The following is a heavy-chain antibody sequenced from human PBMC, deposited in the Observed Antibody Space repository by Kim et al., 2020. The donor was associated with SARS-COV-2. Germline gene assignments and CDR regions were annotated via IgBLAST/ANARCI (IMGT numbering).Heavy chain of an antibody. CDR2: IYYSGST. V-gene: IGHV4-59*01. J-gene: IGHJ4*02. CDR1: GGSISSYY. CDR3: ARRSRSVGAGPPDY. Sequence: SETLSLTCTVSGGSISSYYWSWIRQPPGKGLEWIGYIYYSGSTNYNPSLKSRVTISVDTSKNQFSLKLSSVTAADTAVYYCARRSRSVGAGPPDYWGQGTLVTVSS. D-gene: IGHD3-10*01.